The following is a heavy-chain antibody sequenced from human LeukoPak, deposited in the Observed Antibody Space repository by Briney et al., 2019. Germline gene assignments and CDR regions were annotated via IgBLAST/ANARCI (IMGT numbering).Heavy chain of an antibody. Sequence: SETLSLTCTVSGGSISSYYWSWIRQPPGKGLEWIGYIYYSGSTNYNPSLKSRVTISVDTSKNHFSLKLSSVTAADTAVYYCARDPQLSDWGQGTLVTVSS. V-gene: IGHV4-59*01. CDR2: IYYSGST. CDR3: ARDPQLSD. J-gene: IGHJ4*02. D-gene: IGHD2-15*01. CDR1: GGSISSYY.